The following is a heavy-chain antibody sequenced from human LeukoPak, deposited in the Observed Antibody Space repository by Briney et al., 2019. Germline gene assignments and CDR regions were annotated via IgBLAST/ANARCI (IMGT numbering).Heavy chain of an antibody. CDR2: ISYIGST. CDR1: DDSFSSHY. J-gene: IGHJ3*02. D-gene: IGHD4-17*01. Sequence: SQTLSLTCAVSDDSFSSHYWTWIRQPPGKGLEWNGYISYIGSTNYNPSLKSRVTISIDTSKNQFSLKLSSVTAADTAVYYCARDLVTVTKGFDIWGQGTMVSVSS. CDR3: ARDLVTVTKGFDI. V-gene: IGHV4-59*11.